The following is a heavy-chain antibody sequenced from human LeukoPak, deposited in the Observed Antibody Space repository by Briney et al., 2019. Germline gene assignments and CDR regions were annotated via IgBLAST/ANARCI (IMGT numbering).Heavy chain of an antibody. Sequence: ASVKVSCKASGYTFTGYYMHWVRQAPGQGLEWMGWINPNSGGTNYAQKFQGRVTMTRDTSISTAYMELSRLRSDDTAVYYCARLTRSGAVAGTGPFLGYWGQGTLVTVSS. J-gene: IGHJ4*02. V-gene: IGHV1-2*02. CDR1: GYTFTGYY. D-gene: IGHD6-19*01. CDR3: ARLTRSGAVAGTGPFLGY. CDR2: INPNSGGT.